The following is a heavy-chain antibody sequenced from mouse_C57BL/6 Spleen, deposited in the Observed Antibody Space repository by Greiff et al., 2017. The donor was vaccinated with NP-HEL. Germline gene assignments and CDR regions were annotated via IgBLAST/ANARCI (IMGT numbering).Heavy chain of an antibody. Sequence: QVQLQQPGAELVKPGASVKLSCKASGYTFTSYWMHWVKQRPGQGLAWIGMIHPNSGSTNYNEKFKSKATLTVDKSSSTAYMQLSSLTSEDSAVYYCARVATVVAPFDYWGQGTTLTVSS. D-gene: IGHD1-1*01. CDR1: GYTFTSYW. CDR2: IHPNSGST. J-gene: IGHJ2*01. V-gene: IGHV1-64*01. CDR3: ARVATVVAPFDY.